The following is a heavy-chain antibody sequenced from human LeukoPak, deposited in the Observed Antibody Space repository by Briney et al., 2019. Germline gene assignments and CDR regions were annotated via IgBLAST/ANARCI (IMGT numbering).Heavy chain of an antibody. D-gene: IGHD2-8*01. J-gene: IGHJ4*02. Sequence: ASVKVSCKASGYTFTGYYMHWVRQAPGQGLEWMGWINPNSGGTNYAQKFQGRVTMTRDTSISTAYMELSRLRSDDTAVYYCARGSCTNGVCGFDYWGQGTLVTVSS. CDR3: ARGSCTNGVCGFDY. V-gene: IGHV1-2*02. CDR1: GYTFTGYY. CDR2: INPNSGGT.